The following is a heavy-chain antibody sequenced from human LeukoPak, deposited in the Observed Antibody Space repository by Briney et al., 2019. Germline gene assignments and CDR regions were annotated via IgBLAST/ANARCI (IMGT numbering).Heavy chain of an antibody. Sequence: QAGGSLRPSCAASGFTIDAYAMHWVRQPPGKGLEWVSLINADGGRTYYADSVKGRFTISRDNSKNSLYLQMNSLRTEDTALYYCATWAFYHGLDVWGQGTTVTVSS. V-gene: IGHV3-43*02. D-gene: IGHD2/OR15-2a*01. CDR2: INADGGRT. J-gene: IGHJ6*02. CDR3: ATWAFYHGLDV. CDR1: GFTIDAYA.